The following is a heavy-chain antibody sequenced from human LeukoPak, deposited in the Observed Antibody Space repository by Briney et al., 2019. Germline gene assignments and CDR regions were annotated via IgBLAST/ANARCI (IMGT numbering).Heavy chain of an antibody. CDR1: GFTFSSYS. D-gene: IGHD2-8*01. J-gene: IGHJ4*02. CDR2: ISSSSSYI. V-gene: IGHV3-21*01. Sequence: GGSLRLSCAASGFTFSSYSMNWVRQAPGKGLEWVSSISSSSSYIYYADSVKGRFTISRDNAKNSLYLQMNRLRAEDTAVYYCARGIPQGYCTNGVCYYFDYWGQGTLVTVSS. CDR3: ARGIPQGYCTNGVCYYFDY.